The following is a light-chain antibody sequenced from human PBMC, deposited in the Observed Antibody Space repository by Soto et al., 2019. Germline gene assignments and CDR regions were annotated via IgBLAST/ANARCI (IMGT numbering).Light chain of an antibody. CDR1: QSISDS. CDR3: QQYSSYWT. Sequence: DIQMTQSPSTLSASLGDRVSITCRASQSISDSLAWYQQKPGKAPKLLIYDVSSFESGVPSRFSGSGSGTEFTLTISSLQPDDFATYYCQQYSSYWTFGQGTKVDIK. V-gene: IGKV1-5*01. J-gene: IGKJ1*01. CDR2: DVS.